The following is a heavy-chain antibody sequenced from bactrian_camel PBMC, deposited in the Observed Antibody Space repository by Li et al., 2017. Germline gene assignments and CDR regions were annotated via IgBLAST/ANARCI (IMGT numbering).Heavy chain of an antibody. J-gene: IGHJ6*01. D-gene: IGHD1*01. CDR2: FIYTFGRTT. V-gene: IGHV3S53*01. CDR1: GNTYNLNC. Sequence: VQLVESGGGSVPPGGSVRLSCAASGNTYNLNCLGWFRQARGMEREQVAVFIYTFGRTTRYADSVKGRFTISRDNENAAYLQMDSLKPEDTAEYYCGAVIACPQSWYAKWNPPFAYWGQGTQVTVS. CDR3: GAVIACPQSWYAKWNPPFAY.